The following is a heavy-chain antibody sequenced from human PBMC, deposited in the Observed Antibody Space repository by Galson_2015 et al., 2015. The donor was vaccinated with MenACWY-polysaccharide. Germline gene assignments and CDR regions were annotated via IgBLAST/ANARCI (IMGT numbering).Heavy chain of an antibody. J-gene: IGHJ4*02. D-gene: IGHD5-18*01. CDR1: GYTFTSYE. Sequence: SVKVSCKASGYTFTSYEINWVRQAPGQGLEWMGWMNPNSGNIGYAQKFLGKFTMTRDTSTGTAYMELNDLRPEHTAVYYCARAGYKASDYWGQGTLVTVSS. CDR3: ARAGYKASDY. CDR2: MNPNSGNI. V-gene: IGHV1-8*01.